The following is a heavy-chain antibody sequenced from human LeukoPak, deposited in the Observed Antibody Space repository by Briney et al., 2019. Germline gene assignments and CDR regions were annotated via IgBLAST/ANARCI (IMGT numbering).Heavy chain of an antibody. V-gene: IGHV4-59*08. CDR2: IYYNGNT. CDR1: GGSINGHY. CDR3: TGLHFAAAEEFDP. D-gene: IGHD6-13*01. J-gene: IGHJ5*02. Sequence: SSETLSLTCTVSGGSINGHYWSWIRQSPGKGLEWIGYIYYNGNTNYNPSLKNRITISVDTSKNQFSLNLSSVTAADTAVYYCTGLHFAAAEEFDPWGQGTLVTVSS.